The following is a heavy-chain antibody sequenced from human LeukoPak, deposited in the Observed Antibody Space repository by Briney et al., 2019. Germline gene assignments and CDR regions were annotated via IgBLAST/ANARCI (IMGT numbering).Heavy chain of an antibody. CDR2: ISYDGSNK. Sequence: GGSLRLSCAASGFTFSSYAMHWVRQAPGKGLEWVAVISYDGSNKYYADSVKGRFTISRDNSKNTLYLQMNSLRAEDTAVYYCARDPTIFGVVISPSWLDPWGQGTLVTVSS. D-gene: IGHD3-3*01. V-gene: IGHV3-30*04. CDR3: ARDPTIFGVVISPSWLDP. CDR1: GFTFSSYA. J-gene: IGHJ5*02.